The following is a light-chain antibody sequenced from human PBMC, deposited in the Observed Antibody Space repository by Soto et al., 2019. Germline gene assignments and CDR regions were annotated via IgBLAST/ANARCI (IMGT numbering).Light chain of an antibody. J-gene: IGKJ1*01. V-gene: IGKV1-5*03. Sequence: DIQMTQSPSTLSASVGDRVTITCRASQSISSWLAWYQQKPGKAPKPLIYKASNLESGVPSRFSGSGSGTEFTLTISSLQPDDFATYYCQQYNSYSTFGQGTKVDIK. CDR1: QSISSW. CDR2: KAS. CDR3: QQYNSYST.